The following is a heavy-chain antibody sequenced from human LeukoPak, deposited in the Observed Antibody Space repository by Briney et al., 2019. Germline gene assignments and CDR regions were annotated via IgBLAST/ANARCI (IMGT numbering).Heavy chain of an antibody. CDR2: ISGSGGDT. J-gene: IGHJ4*02. D-gene: IGHD6-19*01. CDR1: GFTLSTDA. Sequence: GGSLRLSCAASGFTLSTDAMTWVRQAPGKGLQWVSAISGSGGDTYYEDSVKGRFTISRDNSKNMMYLQMNSLRAEDTAVYYCARDSSGWSKNYWGQGTLVTVSS. CDR3: ARDSSGWSKNY. V-gene: IGHV3-23*01.